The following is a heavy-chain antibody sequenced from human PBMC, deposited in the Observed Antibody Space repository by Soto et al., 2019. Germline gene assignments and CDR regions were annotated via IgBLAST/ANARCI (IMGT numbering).Heavy chain of an antibody. Sequence: GGSLRLSCAASGFTFSSYWMSWVRQAPGKGLEWVGNIKEDGSEKHHVDSVKGRFTISRDNAKNSLFLQMNSLRAEVTAVYYCASRGRGYCSSTSCPLDYWGQGTLVTVSS. J-gene: IGHJ4*02. CDR1: GFTFSSYW. D-gene: IGHD2-2*01. CDR3: ASRGRGYCSSTSCPLDY. CDR2: IKEDGSEK. V-gene: IGHV3-7*01.